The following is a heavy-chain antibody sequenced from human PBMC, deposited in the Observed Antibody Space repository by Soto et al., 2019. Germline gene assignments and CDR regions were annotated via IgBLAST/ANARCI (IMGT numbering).Heavy chain of an antibody. V-gene: IGHV3-15*07. Sequence: EAQLVESGGGLVKPGGSLRLSCAASGFTFSNVWMHWVRQAPGKGLEWVGRIKSKIDGEPTDYAAPVKGRFAVSRDDSKNTLYQQMNSMQTEDTAVYYCPPLALKYGSGWYDFGDWCQGTLVTVSP. CDR3: PPLALKYGSGWYDFGD. D-gene: IGHD6-19*01. CDR2: IKSKIDGEPT. CDR1: GFTFSNVW. J-gene: IGHJ4*02.